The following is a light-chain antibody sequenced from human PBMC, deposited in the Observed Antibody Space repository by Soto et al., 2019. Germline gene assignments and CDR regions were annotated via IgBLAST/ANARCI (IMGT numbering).Light chain of an antibody. CDR3: MQPLQSWT. J-gene: IGKJ1*01. CDR1: HSLLHSNGYNY. CDR2: LGS. Sequence: DIVMTQSPLSLPVTPGEPASISCRSRHSLLHSNGYNYLDWYLQKPGQSPQLLIYLGSNRASGVPDRFSGSGSGTDFTLKISRVEAEDVGVYYCMQPLQSWTFGQGTKVDI. V-gene: IGKV2-28*01.